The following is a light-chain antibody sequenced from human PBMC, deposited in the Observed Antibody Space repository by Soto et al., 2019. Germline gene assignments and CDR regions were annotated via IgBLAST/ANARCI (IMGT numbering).Light chain of an antibody. CDR2: GAF. Sequence: EIVLTQSPGTLSLSPGERATLSCRASQSVNSKFFAWYQQKPGQAPRRLIYGAFSRASCSPDRLSGSGSGTDFSLTISRLEPEDFAVYYWQQYGSSPWTFGQGTKVDIK. J-gene: IGKJ1*01. V-gene: IGKV3-20*01. CDR1: QSVNSKF. CDR3: QQYGSSPWT.